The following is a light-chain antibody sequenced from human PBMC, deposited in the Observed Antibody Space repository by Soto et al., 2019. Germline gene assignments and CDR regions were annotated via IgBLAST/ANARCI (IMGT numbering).Light chain of an antibody. CDR1: QSISSW. CDR3: QQYNSYSWT. Sequence: DIQMTQSPSTVSSSVGDRFTIAVRASQSISSWLAWYQQKPGKAPKLLIYKASSLQSGVPSRFSGSGSGTEFTLTISSLQPDDFATYYCQQYNSYSWTFGQGTKVDIK. CDR2: KAS. V-gene: IGKV1-5*03. J-gene: IGKJ1*01.